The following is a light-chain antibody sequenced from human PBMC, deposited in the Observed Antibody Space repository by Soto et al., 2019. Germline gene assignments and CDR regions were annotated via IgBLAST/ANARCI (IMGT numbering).Light chain of an antibody. CDR3: QQRSNWPRT. CDR1: QSVSSY. Sequence: EIVLTQSPATLSLSPGERATLSCRASQSVSSYLAWYQQKPGQAPRLLIYDASNRATGIPARFSGSGSGTDFTLAISSLEPDDFAVYYGQQRSNWPRTFGQGTKLEIK. J-gene: IGKJ2*01. V-gene: IGKV3-11*01. CDR2: DAS.